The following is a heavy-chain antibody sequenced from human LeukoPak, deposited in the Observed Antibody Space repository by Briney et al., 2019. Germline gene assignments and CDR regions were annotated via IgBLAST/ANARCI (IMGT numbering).Heavy chain of an antibody. CDR1: GFTFSSYG. CDR3: AKGFLLFGDLYPFDS. Sequence: GGSLRLSCAASGFTFSSYGMHWVRQAPGKGLEWVAFIRYDGSSKNYADSLRGRCTISRDNSKDIPYLQLNSLRAEDTAVFYCAKGFLLFGDLYPFDSWGQGTLVTVSS. CDR2: IRYDGSSK. V-gene: IGHV3-30*02. D-gene: IGHD3-10*01. J-gene: IGHJ4*02.